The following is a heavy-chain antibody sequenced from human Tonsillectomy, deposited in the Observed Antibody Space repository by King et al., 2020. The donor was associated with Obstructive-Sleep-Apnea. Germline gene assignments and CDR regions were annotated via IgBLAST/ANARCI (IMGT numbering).Heavy chain of an antibody. CDR2: ISFDGYNK. D-gene: IGHD3-10*01. Sequence: VKLVESGGGVVQPGKSLRLSCVISGFIFSGYAMHWVRQAPGKGLEWVAVISFDGYNKYYADSVRGRFTISKDNSKNTLYLQMSSLRAEDTALYYCAREGSGTYYNVNLDYWGQGTLVTVSP. V-gene: IGHV3-30-3*01. J-gene: IGHJ4*02. CDR3: AREGSGTYYNVNLDY. CDR1: GFIFSGYA.